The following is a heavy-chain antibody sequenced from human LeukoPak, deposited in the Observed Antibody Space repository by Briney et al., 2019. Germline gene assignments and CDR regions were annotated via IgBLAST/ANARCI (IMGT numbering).Heavy chain of an antibody. J-gene: IGHJ4*02. CDR1: GGSISSGGYY. D-gene: IGHD6-19*01. CDR2: IYYSGST. Sequence: PSETLSLTCTVSGGSISSGGYYWNWIRQHPGKGLEWIGYIYYSGSTYYNPSLKSRVTISVDTSKNQFSLKLSSVTAADTAVYYCATSPSYSSGWFDYWGQGTLVTVSS. V-gene: IGHV4-31*03. CDR3: ATSPSYSSGWFDY.